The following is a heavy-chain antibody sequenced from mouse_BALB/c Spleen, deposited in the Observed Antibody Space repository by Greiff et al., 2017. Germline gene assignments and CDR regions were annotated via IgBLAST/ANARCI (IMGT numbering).Heavy chain of an antibody. J-gene: IGHJ4*01. CDR3: TRSFYAMDY. Sequence: QVQLKESGAELVKPGASVKLSCKASGYTFTSYYMYWVKQRPGQGLEWIGEINPSNGGTNFNEKFKSKATLTVDKSSSTAYMQLSSLTSEDSAVYYCTRSFYAMDYGGEGTSVTVSS. V-gene: IGHV1S81*02. CDR2: INPSNGGT. CDR1: GYTFTSYY.